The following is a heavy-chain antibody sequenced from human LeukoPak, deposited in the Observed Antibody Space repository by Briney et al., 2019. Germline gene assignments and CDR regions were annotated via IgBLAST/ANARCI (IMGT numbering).Heavy chain of an antibody. CDR3: ARDYGYRIVDYFDS. Sequence: PGGSLRLSCATSGFTFSSHSMSWVRQAPGKGLEWISFISSDNVTRYYADSVKGRFTISRDNAKRSLYLQMSNLRAEDTAVYYCARDYGYRIVDYFDSWGQGILVSVSS. D-gene: IGHD5-18*01. J-gene: IGHJ4*02. V-gene: IGHV3-48*01. CDR2: ISSDNVTR. CDR1: GFTFSSHS.